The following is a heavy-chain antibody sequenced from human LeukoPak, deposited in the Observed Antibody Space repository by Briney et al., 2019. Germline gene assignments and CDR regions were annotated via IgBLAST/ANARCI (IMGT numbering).Heavy chain of an antibody. J-gene: IGHJ3*02. CDR1: GGSISSSSYY. CDR3: ARVGGLVGAAGRAAFDI. Sequence: SKTLSLTCTVSGGSISSSSYYWGWIRQPPGKGLEWIGSIYYSGSTYYNPSLKSRVTISVDTSKNQFSLKLSSVTAADTAVYYCARVGGLVGAAGRAAFDIWGQGTTVTVSS. V-gene: IGHV4-39*07. D-gene: IGHD1-26*01. CDR2: IYYSGST.